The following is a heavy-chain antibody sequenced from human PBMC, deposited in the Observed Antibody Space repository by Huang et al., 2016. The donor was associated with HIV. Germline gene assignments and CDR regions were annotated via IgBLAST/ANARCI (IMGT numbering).Heavy chain of an antibody. CDR1: GYTFTSYG. Sequence: QIQLMQSGPELKQPGASVKVSCKASGYTFTSYGITWVRQAPGQGPEWKGWSSASSGDTEDAQKFQGRVTLTTDTSTNRAYMELRSLRSDDTAKYYCARDPKYHRIGYYRQRRGIDIWGQGTMVIVSS. V-gene: IGHV1-18*01. CDR2: SSASSGDT. J-gene: IGHJ3*02. D-gene: IGHD3-22*01. CDR3: ARDPKYHRIGYYRQRRGIDI.